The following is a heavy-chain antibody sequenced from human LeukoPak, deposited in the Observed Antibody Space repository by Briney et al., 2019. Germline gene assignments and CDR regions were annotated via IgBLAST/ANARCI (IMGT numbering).Heavy chain of an antibody. CDR3: ARGIGDLLYWNFDL. J-gene: IGHJ2*01. Sequence: PGESLKISCKGSGYSFTTYWIGWVRPMPGKGLEWMGIIYLDDSDTRYTPSFQGQVTISADKSISTAYLQWRSLRASDTAMYYCARGIGDLLYWNFDLWGRGTLVTVSS. CDR1: GYSFTTYW. V-gene: IGHV5-51*01. D-gene: IGHD1-26*01. CDR2: IYLDDSDT.